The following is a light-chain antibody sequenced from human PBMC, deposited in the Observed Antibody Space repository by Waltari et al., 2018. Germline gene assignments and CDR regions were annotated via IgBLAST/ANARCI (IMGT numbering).Light chain of an antibody. V-gene: IGKV4-1*01. CDR3: QQYSNTPLT. J-gene: IGKJ4*01. CDR2: CAS. Sequence: DIVMTQSPDSLAVSLGERATINCKSSRILSSSNNRNCLAWYQQKPGQPPKLLAYCASTRESGVPDRFSGSGSGTDFTLTISSLQAEDVAVYYCQQYSNTPLTFGGGTRVEIK. CDR1: RILSSSNNRNC.